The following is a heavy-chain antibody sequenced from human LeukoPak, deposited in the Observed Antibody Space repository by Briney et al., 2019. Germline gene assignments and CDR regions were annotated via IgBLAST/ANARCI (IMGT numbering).Heavy chain of an antibody. Sequence: GASVKVSCKASGYTFTSYDINWVRQATGQGLEWMGWMNPNSGNTNYAQKLQGRVTMTTDTSTSAAYMELRSLRSDDTAVYYCARAPRIAAALDYWGQGTLVTVSS. CDR3: ARAPRIAAALDY. J-gene: IGHJ4*02. CDR1: GYTFTSYD. CDR2: MNPNSGNT. D-gene: IGHD6-13*01. V-gene: IGHV1-18*01.